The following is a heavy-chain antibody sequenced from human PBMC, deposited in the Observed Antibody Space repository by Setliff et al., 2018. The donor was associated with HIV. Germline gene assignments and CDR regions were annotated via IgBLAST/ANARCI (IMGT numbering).Heavy chain of an antibody. CDR3: AGHSPSDY. J-gene: IGHJ4*02. Sequence: SETLSLTCTVSGGSISGHYWSWIRQPPGRGLAWIGYIYSSGSMNFNPPLQSRVTISVDTTKNQFSLKLSSVTAAATAVYYCAGHSPSDYWGQGTLVTVSS. CDR1: GGSISGHY. V-gene: IGHV4-4*09. CDR2: IYSSGSM.